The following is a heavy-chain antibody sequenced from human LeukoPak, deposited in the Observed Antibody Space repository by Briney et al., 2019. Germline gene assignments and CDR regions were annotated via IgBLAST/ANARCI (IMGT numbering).Heavy chain of an antibody. CDR2: INPNSGGT. J-gene: IGHJ2*01. V-gene: IGHV1-2*04. CDR1: GYTFTGYY. Sequence: ASVKVSCKASGYTFTGYYMHWVRQAPGQGLEWMGWINPNSGGTNYAQKFQGWATMTRDTSISTAYMELSSLRSEDTAVYYCARGSCSSTSCYAGYFDLWGRGTLVTVSS. D-gene: IGHD2-2*01. CDR3: ARGSCSSTSCYAGYFDL.